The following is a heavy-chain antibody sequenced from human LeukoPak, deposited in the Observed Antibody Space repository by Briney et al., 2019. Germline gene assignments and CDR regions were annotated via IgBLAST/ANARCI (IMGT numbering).Heavy chain of an antibody. CDR2: ISSNGGGT. Sequence: GGSLRLSCAASGFTFSSFAMSWVRQAPGKGLEYVSAISSNGGGTYYANSVKGRFTISRDNSKNTLYLQVGSLRVEDMGVYCARITEGYSYGGYFDYWGQGTLVTVSS. D-gene: IGHD5-18*01. CDR3: ARITEGYSYGGYFDY. V-gene: IGHV3-64*01. CDR1: GFTFSSFA. J-gene: IGHJ4*02.